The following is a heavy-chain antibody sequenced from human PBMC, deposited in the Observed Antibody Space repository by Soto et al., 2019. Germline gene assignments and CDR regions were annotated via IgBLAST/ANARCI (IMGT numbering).Heavy chain of an antibody. CDR3: ARDHPKGNWFDP. Sequence: ETLSLTCPVSGGSISSYYWSWIRQPPGKGLEWIGYIYYSGSTNYNPSLKSRVTISVDTSKNQFSLKLSSVTAADTAVYYCARDHPKGNWFDPWGQGTLVTVSS. V-gene: IGHV4-59*01. J-gene: IGHJ5*02. CDR2: IYYSGST. CDR1: GGSISSYY.